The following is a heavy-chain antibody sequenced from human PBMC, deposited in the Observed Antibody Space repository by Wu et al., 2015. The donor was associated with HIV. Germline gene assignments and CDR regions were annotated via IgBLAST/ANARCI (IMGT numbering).Heavy chain of an antibody. CDR1: GYTFTSYG. V-gene: IGHV1-18*01. Sequence: QVQLVQSGAEVKKPGASVKVSCKASGYTFTSYGISWVRQAPGQGLEWMGWISAYNGNTNYAQKLQGRVTMTTDTSTSTAYMELRSLRSDDTAVYYCARDQPHYDSSGYYSNWFDPWGQGTLVTVSS. J-gene: IGHJ5*02. CDR2: ISAYNGNT. CDR3: ARDQPHYDSSGYYSNWFDP. D-gene: IGHD3-22*01.